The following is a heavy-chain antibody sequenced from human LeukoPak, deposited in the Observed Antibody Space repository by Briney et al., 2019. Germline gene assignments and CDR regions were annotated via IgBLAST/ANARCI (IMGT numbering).Heavy chain of an antibody. CDR2: ISGSGRST. J-gene: IGHJ4*02. CDR3: AKDLTANCDSDCSPCDY. D-gene: IGHD2-21*02. CDR1: GFTFSSYS. Sequence: GGSLRLSCAASGFTFSSYSMNWVRQAPGKGLEWVSVISGSGRSTNYADSVKGRFTISRDTSKHTLYLEMNSLRAEDTAVYYCAKDLTANCDSDCSPCDYGGQGTLVTVSS. V-gene: IGHV3-23*01.